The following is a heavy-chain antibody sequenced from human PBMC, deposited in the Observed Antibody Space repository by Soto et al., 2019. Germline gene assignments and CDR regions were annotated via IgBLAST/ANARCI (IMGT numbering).Heavy chain of an antibody. J-gene: IGHJ4*02. Sequence: GGSLRLSCAASGFTFSNAWMSWVRQAPGKGLEWVGRIKSKTDGGTTDYAAPVKGRFTISRDDSKNTLYLQMNSLKTEDTAVYCCTTDSRFGYCYGSGSYYNDYWGQGTLVTVSS. D-gene: IGHD3-10*01. CDR2: IKSKTDGGTT. V-gene: IGHV3-15*01. CDR3: TTDSRFGYCYGSGSYYNDY. CDR1: GFTFSNAW.